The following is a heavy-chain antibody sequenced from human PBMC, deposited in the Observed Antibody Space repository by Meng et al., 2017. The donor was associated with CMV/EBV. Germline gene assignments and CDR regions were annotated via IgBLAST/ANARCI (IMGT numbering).Heavy chain of an antibody. CDR2: MNPNSGNT. CDR1: GYTFTSYD. D-gene: IGHD3-3*01. V-gene: IGHV1-8*01. J-gene: IGHJ6*02. Sequence: ASVKVSCKASGYTFTSYDINWVRQATGQGLEWMGWMNPNSGNTGYAQKFQGRVTMTRNTYISTAYMELSSLRSEDPAVYYCARGAAPYYDFWSGYYLWGFYYGMDVWGQGTTVTVSS. CDR3: ARGAAPYYDFWSGYYLWGFYYGMDV.